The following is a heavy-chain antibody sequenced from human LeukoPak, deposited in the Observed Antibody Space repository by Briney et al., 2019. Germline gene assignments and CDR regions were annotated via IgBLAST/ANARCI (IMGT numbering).Heavy chain of an antibody. CDR1: GYTFTGYY. CDR3: ARLPYFDWLLQGGDY. V-gene: IGHV1-2*02. J-gene: IGHJ4*02. Sequence: ASVKVSCKASGYTFTGYYMHWVRQAPGQGLEWMGWINPNSGGTNYAQKFQGRVTMTRDTSISTAYMELSRLRSDDTAVYYCARLPYFDWLLQGGDYWGQGTLVAVSS. CDR2: INPNSGGT. D-gene: IGHD3-9*01.